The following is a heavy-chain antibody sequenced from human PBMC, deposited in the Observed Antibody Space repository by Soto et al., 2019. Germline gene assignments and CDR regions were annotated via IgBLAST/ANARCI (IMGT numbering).Heavy chain of an antibody. V-gene: IGHV3-15*01. CDR3: TTESCSSTSCYGDYYYYGMDV. J-gene: IGHJ6*02. Sequence: GGSLRLPCAASGFTFSNAWMSWVRQAPGKGLEWVGRIKSKTDGGTTDYAAPVKGRFTISRDDSKNTLYLQMNSLKTEDTAVYYCTTESCSSTSCYGDYYYYGMDVWGQGTTVTVSS. CDR1: GFTFSNAW. CDR2: IKSKTDGGTT. D-gene: IGHD2-2*01.